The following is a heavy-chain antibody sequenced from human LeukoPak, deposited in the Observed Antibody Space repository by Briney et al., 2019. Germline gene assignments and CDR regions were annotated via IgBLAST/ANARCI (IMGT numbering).Heavy chain of an antibody. V-gene: IGHV1-8*01. D-gene: IGHD3-10*01. CDR2: MNPNSGNT. CDR1: GYTFTSYD. J-gene: IGHJ4*02. Sequence: ASVKVSCKASGYTFTSYDINWVRQATGQGLEWMGWMNPNSGNTGYAQKFQGRVTMTRNTSISTAYMELSRLRSDDTAVYYCARSSGGSGSYYNDYWGQGTLVTVSS. CDR3: ARSSGGSGSYYNDY.